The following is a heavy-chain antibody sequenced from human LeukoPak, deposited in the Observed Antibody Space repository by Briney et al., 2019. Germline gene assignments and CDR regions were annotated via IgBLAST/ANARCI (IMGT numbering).Heavy chain of an antibody. CDR2: IIPIFGTA. J-gene: IGHJ4*02. CDR3: ARVDEYCSSTSCLVH. Sequence: SVKVSCKASGGTFSSYAISWVQQAPGQGLEWMGGIIPIFGTANYAQKFQGRVTITTDESTSTAYMELSSLRSEDTAVYYCARVDEYCSSTSCLVHWGQGTLVTVSS. V-gene: IGHV1-69*05. D-gene: IGHD2-2*01. CDR1: GGTFSSYA.